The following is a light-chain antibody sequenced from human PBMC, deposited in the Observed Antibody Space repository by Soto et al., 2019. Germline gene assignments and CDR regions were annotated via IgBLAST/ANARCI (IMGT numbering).Light chain of an antibody. J-gene: IGKJ1*01. V-gene: IGKV1-5*01. CDR1: HSVGTS. CDR2: DAS. Sequence: DRQMTQSPSTLSAAVGDRVTITCRASHSVGTSLAWYQQKPGKAPKVLISDASTLGSGVPARFSGSGSGTEFTLTITSLQPDDFATYYCQRYDGASTFGQGTEVEIK. CDR3: QRYDGAST.